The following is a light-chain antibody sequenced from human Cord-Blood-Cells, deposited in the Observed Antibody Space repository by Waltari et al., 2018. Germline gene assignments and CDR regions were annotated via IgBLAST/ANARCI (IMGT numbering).Light chain of an antibody. Sequence: EIVMTQSPATLSVSPWERATLSCRASQSVSSNLAWYQQKPGQAPRLLIYGGSTRATGIPSRFSGSGSGTEFTLTIRSLQSEDFAFYYCQQYNNWPPWTFGQGTKVEIK. CDR1: QSVSSN. V-gene: IGKV3-15*01. CDR2: GGS. CDR3: QQYNNWPPWT. J-gene: IGKJ1*01.